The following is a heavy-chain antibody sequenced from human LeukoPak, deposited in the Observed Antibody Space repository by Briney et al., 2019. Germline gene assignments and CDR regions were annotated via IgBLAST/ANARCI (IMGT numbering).Heavy chain of an antibody. Sequence: GGSLRLSCAASGFTFSSYAMSWVRQAPGKGLEWVAVISYDGSNKYYADSVKGRFTISRGNSKNTLYLQMNSLRAEDTAVYYCARDEYYYDSSGFFYWGQGTLVTVSS. CDR2: ISYDGSNK. CDR1: GFTFSSYA. D-gene: IGHD3-22*01. J-gene: IGHJ4*02. V-gene: IGHV3-30-3*01. CDR3: ARDEYYYDSSGFFY.